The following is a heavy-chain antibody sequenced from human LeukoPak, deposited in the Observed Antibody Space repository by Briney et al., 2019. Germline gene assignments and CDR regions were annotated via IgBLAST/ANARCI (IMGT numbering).Heavy chain of an antibody. D-gene: IGHD3-16*01. V-gene: IGHV3-21*01. J-gene: IGHJ3*02. Sequence: PGGSLRLSCAASGFTFSSYSMNWVRQAPGKGLEWVSSISSSSSYIYYADSVKGRFTISRDNAKNSLYLQMNSLRAEDTAVYYCARVHLGVLGFGAFDIWGQGTMVTVSS. CDR1: GFTFSSYS. CDR2: ISSSSSYI. CDR3: ARVHLGVLGFGAFDI.